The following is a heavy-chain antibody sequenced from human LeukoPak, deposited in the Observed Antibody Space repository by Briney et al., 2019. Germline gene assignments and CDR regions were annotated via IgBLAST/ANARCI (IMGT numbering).Heavy chain of an antibody. V-gene: IGHV4-34*01. CDR1: GGSFSGYY. Sequence: SETLSLTCAVYGGSFSGYYWSWIRQPPGKGLEWIGEINHSGSTNYNPSLKSRVTISVDTSKNQFSLKLSSVTAADTAVYYCARLPYFDYWGEGTLVTVSS. CDR2: INHSGST. CDR3: ARLPYFDY. J-gene: IGHJ4*02.